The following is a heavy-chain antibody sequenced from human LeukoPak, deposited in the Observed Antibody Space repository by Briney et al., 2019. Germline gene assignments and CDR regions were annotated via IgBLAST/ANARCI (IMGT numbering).Heavy chain of an antibody. V-gene: IGHV3-23*01. CDR1: GFTISNYA. J-gene: IGHJ4*02. Sequence: GGSLRLSCAASGFTISNYAMSWVRQAPGQGLEWVSSLSGTGGSTYYADSVKGRFTISRDNSKNTLYLQMNSLRAEDTAVYYCAKAYCSSTSRYADHWGQGTLVTVSS. D-gene: IGHD2-2*01. CDR3: AKAYCSSTSRYADH. CDR2: LSGTGGST.